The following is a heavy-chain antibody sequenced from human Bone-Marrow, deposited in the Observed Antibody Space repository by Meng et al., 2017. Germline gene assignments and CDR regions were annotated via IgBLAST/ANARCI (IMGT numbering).Heavy chain of an antibody. J-gene: IGHJ5*02. Sequence: GLPLGAGGGLVQPGGSPRLSCAASVFTFTSYAMGWVRQAPGKGLAGVSAISGSGASTYYADSVTGRFTISRDNSKNTLYLQMSSLRAEDTAVYYCATLSRKWEPQTVPWGQGTLVTVSS. D-gene: IGHD1-26*01. CDR3: ATLSRKWEPQTVP. CDR2: ISGSGAST. V-gene: IGHV3-23*01. CDR1: VFTFTSYA.